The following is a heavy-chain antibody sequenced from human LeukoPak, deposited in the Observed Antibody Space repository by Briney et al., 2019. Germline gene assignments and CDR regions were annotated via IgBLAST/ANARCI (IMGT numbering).Heavy chain of an antibody. Sequence: PSETLSLTCTVSGGSVSSSSYYWGWIRQPPGKGLEWIGSIYYSGSTYYNPSLKSRVTISVDTSKNQFSLKLSSVTAADTAVYYCATSPSNIAVAGTDIDYWGQGTLVTVSS. CDR3: ATSPSNIAVAGTDIDY. CDR1: GGSVSSSSYY. V-gene: IGHV4-39*01. J-gene: IGHJ4*02. CDR2: IYYSGST. D-gene: IGHD6-19*01.